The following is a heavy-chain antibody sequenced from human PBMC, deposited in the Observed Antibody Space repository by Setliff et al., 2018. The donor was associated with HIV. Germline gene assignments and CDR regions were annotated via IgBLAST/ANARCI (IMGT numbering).Heavy chain of an antibody. CDR2: INHSGST. D-gene: IGHD2-15*01. CDR1: GGSFNGYY. Sequence: SETLCLTCAVYGGSFNGYYWSWIRQPPGKGLEWIGEINHSGSTNYNPSLKSRVTMSVDKSKNQFSLRLSSVTAADTAVYYCARARRAGSGPKYFQHWGQGTLVTVSS. CDR3: ARARRAGSGPKYFQH. V-gene: IGHV4-34*01. J-gene: IGHJ1*01.